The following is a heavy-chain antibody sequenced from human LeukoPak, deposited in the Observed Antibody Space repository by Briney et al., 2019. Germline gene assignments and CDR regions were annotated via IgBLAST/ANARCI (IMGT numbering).Heavy chain of an antibody. CDR3: ASSYSSGWYDFDY. D-gene: IGHD6-19*01. V-gene: IGHV4-30-4*08. CDR1: GGSISSGDYY. CDR2: IYYSGST. Sequence: SETLSLTCTVSGGSISSGDYYWRWIRQPPGEGLEWIGYIYYSGSTYYNPSLKSRVSISVDTSKNQFSLKLSSVTAADTAVYYCASSYSSGWYDFDYWGQGTLVTVSS. J-gene: IGHJ4*02.